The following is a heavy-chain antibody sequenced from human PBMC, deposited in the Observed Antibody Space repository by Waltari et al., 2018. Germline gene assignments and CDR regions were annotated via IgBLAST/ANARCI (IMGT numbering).Heavy chain of an antibody. D-gene: IGHD6-13*01. Sequence: QVQLVQSGAEVKKPGASVKVSCKASGYTFTGYYMHWVRQAPGQGLEWMGWIKPNSGGTNYAQKFQGRVTMTRDTSISTAYMELSRLRSDDTAVYYCAREDSSSSGHYYYYMDVWGKGTTVTVSS. CDR3: AREDSSSSGHYYYYMDV. CDR1: GYTFTGYY. J-gene: IGHJ6*03. V-gene: IGHV1-2*02. CDR2: IKPNSGGT.